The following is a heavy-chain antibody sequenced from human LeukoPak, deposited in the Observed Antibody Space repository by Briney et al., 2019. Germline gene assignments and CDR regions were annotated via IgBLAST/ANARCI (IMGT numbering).Heavy chain of an antibody. CDR2: ISYDGSNK. Sequence: GGSLRLSCAASGFTFSSYAMHWVRQAPGKGLEWVAVISYDGSNKYYADSVKGRFTISRDNSKNTLYLQMNSLRAEDTAVYFCAKRGVVIRVILVGFHKEAYYFDSWGQGAMVTVSS. J-gene: IGHJ4*02. CDR1: GFTFSSYA. V-gene: IGHV3-30*04. CDR3: AKRGVVIRVILVGFHKEAYYFDS. D-gene: IGHD3-22*01.